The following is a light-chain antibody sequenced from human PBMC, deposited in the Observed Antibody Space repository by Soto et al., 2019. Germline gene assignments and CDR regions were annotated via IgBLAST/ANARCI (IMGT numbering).Light chain of an antibody. J-gene: IGKJ3*01. CDR1: QGIDSY. Sequence: DLQLTQSPSFLSASVGDRVTITCRASQGIDSYLAWYQQQLGKAPRLLIYAASTLQSGVPSRFSGSGSGTEFTLTISRLQPEDFATYYCQQVNDYPRTFGPGTKVDIK. CDR2: AAS. CDR3: QQVNDYPRT. V-gene: IGKV1-9*01.